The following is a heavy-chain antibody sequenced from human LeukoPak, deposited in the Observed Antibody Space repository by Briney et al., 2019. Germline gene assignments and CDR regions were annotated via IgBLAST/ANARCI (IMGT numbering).Heavy chain of an antibody. V-gene: IGHV3-53*01. CDR3: ARGRGSD. J-gene: IGHJ4*02. Sequence: GGSLRLSCEASGFTDSSDFMGWVRQAPGKGLEWVSIIHRGGTTYYADSVKGRFTTSRDSLKNTLNLQMNSLRAEDTAVYYSARGRGSDWGQGTLVTVSS. CDR2: IHRGGTT. D-gene: IGHD2-15*01. CDR1: GFTDSSDF.